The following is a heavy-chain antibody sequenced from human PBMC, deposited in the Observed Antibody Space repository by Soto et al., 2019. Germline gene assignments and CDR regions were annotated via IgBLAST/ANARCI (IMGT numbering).Heavy chain of an antibody. V-gene: IGHV1-8*01. D-gene: IGHD3-16*02. CDR1: GYTVTSYD. CDR2: MNPNSGNT. CDR3: ARVSEYYDYIWGSYRDYYMDV. Sequence: ASVKVSCKASGYTVTSYDINWVRQATGQGLEWMGWMNPNSGNTGYAQKFQGRVTMTRNTSISTAYMELSSLRSEDTAVYYCARVSEYYDYIWGSYRDYYMDVWGKGTTVTVSS. J-gene: IGHJ6*03.